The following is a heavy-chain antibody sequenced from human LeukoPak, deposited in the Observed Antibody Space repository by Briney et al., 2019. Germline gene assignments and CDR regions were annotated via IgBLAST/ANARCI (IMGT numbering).Heavy chain of an antibody. CDR1: GFTFSTYA. Sequence: GGSLRLSCAASGFTFSTYALSWVRQAPGRGLEWVSSIRGSDGSTYYADSVKGRFAISRDNSKNTLYLQMNSLRAEDTAVYYCAKDVYGDYGGLDYWGQGTLVTVSS. CDR2: IRGSDGST. CDR3: AKDVYGDYGGLDY. V-gene: IGHV3-23*01. J-gene: IGHJ4*02. D-gene: IGHD4-17*01.